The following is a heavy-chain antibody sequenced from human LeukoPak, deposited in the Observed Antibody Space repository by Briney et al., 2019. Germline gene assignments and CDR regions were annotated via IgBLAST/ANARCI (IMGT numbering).Heavy chain of an antibody. J-gene: IGHJ1*01. Sequence: ASVKVSCKASGYAFNTFGISWFRQAPGQGLEWVGWISAYNGNTHYPQKLQGRVTMTTDTSTNTAYMEPTSLRSDDTAVYYCARTTFLGSTYFQHWGQGTLVTVSS. D-gene: IGHD1-1*01. V-gene: IGHV1-18*01. CDR3: ARTTFLGSTYFQH. CDR2: ISAYNGNT. CDR1: GYAFNTFG.